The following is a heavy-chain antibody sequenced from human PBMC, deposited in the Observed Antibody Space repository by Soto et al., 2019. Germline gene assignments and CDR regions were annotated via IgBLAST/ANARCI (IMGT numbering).Heavy chain of an antibody. CDR3: ARGLIAAAGMFYFDY. J-gene: IGHJ4*02. Sequence: SETLSLTCTVSGGSISSGGYYWSWIRQHPGKGLEWIGYIYYSGSTYYNPSLKSRVTISVDTSKNQFSLKLSSVTAADTAVYYCARGLIAAAGMFYFDYWGQGTLVTVSS. CDR1: GGSISSGGYY. V-gene: IGHV4-31*03. D-gene: IGHD6-13*01. CDR2: IYYSGST.